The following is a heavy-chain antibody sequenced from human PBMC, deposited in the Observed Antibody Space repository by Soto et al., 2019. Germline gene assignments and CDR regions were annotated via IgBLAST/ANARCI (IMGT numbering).Heavy chain of an antibody. Sequence: GGSLRLSWAASGFTFSSYWMIWVRQAPGKGLEWVANIKQDGSEKYYVDSVKGRFTISRDNAKNSLYLQMNSLRAEDTAVYYCARADVDTAMVYFDYWGQGTLVTVSS. CDR3: ARADVDTAMVYFDY. CDR1: GFTFSSYW. CDR2: IKQDGSEK. J-gene: IGHJ4*02. D-gene: IGHD5-18*01. V-gene: IGHV3-7*01.